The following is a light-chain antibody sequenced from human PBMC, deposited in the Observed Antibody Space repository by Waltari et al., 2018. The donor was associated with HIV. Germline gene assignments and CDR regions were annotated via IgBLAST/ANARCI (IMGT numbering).Light chain of an antibody. Sequence: DIQLTQSPSLLSVSVGYRVTITCRTSQGISSHLAWYQQQPGKTPKLLIYAASTLQSGVTSRFSGSGSGTEFTLTIDSLQAEDFATYYCQQLDSYPQITFGEGTKVEVK. V-gene: IGKV1-9*01. CDR1: QGISSH. J-gene: IGKJ4*01. CDR2: AAS. CDR3: QQLDSYPQIT.